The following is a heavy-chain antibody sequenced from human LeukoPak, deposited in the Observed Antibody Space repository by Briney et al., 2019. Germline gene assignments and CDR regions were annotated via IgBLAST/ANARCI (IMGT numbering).Heavy chain of an antibody. CDR2: ITIIGSYI. CDR1: GFPSRSYT. J-gene: IGHJ4*02. CDR3: VRDGIRARGVKLGFEF. V-gene: IGHV3-21*01. D-gene: IGHD3-10*01. Sequence: GGSLRLSCAVSGFPSRSYTMRWVRQAPGRGLEWVASITIIGSYIYYADSVRGRFTISRDNAKNSLYLQMNSLEADDTAVYYCVRDGIRARGVKLGFEFWGRGTLVTVSS.